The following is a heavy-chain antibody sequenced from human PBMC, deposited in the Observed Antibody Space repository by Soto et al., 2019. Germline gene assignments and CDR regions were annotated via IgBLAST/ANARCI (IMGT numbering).Heavy chain of an antibody. CDR1: GFTFSNAW. J-gene: IGHJ6*02. CDR2: IKSKTDGGTT. CDR3: TTLGLRKVRYYYYGMDV. D-gene: IGHD3-16*01. V-gene: IGHV3-15*01. Sequence: GGSLRLSCAASGFTFSNAWMSWVRQAPGKGLEWVGRIKSKTDGGTTDYAAPVKGRFTISRDDSKNTLYLQMNSLKTEDTAVYYCTTLGLRKVRYYYYGMDVWGQGTTLTVSS.